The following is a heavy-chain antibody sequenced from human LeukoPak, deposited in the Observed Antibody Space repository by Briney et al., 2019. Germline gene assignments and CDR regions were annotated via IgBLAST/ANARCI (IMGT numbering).Heavy chain of an antibody. Sequence: GGTLRLSCATSGFTFSSYPMSWVRQAPGRGLEWVSVISGNSGATYYADSVKGRFTISRDNAKNTVYLQMNNLRGEDTALYYCSKGGDTNYYRHGDYWGQGTLVTVSS. D-gene: IGHD4-11*01. CDR2: ISGNSGAT. CDR3: SKGGDTNYYRHGDY. J-gene: IGHJ4*02. V-gene: IGHV3-23*01. CDR1: GFTFSSYP.